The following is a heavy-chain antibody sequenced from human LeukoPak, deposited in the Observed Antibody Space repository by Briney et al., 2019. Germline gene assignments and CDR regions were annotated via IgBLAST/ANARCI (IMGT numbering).Heavy chain of an antibody. CDR3: AKENYYGSGSYFEYYYYYYYMDV. J-gene: IGHJ6*03. V-gene: IGHV3-21*04. D-gene: IGHD3-10*01. CDR2: ITSSGRYI. CDR1: GFTFSSYS. Sequence: GGSLRLSCAASGFTFSSYSMNWVRQAPGKGLEWVSSITSSGRYIYYADSVKGRFTISRDNSKNTLYLQMNSLRAEDTAVYYCAKENYYGSGSYFEYYYYYYYMDVWGKGTTVTISS.